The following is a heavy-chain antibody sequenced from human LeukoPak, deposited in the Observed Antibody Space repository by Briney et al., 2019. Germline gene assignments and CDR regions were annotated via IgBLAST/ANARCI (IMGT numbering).Heavy chain of an antibody. J-gene: IGHJ4*02. CDR2: INPSGGST. D-gene: IGHD6-13*01. CDR1: GYTFTNYY. Sequence: ASVKVSCKASGYTFTNYYVHWVRQAPGQGLEWMGIINPSGGSTSYAQRFQGRLTMTRDTSTTTVYMELSSLRSDDTAVYFCARDSSLSSSWSVTFGYWGQETLVTVSS. V-gene: IGHV1-46*01. CDR3: ARDSSLSSSWSVTFGY.